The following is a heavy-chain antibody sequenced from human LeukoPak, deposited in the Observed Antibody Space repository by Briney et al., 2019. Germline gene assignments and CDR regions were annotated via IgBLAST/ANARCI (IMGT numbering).Heavy chain of an antibody. CDR2: IHPRGGYS. V-gene: IGHV1-8*01. J-gene: IGHJ5*02. D-gene: IGHD2-2*01. CDR3: ARVTSGMRYNWFDP. CDR1: GYTFTDYD. Sequence: ASVKVSCKTSGYTFTDYDVNWVRQAPGQGLEWMGYIHPRGGYSESAQRFQGRLPMTRDVSTDTAYMELSTLTSDDTAVYYCARVTSGMRYNWFDPWGQGTLIIVSS.